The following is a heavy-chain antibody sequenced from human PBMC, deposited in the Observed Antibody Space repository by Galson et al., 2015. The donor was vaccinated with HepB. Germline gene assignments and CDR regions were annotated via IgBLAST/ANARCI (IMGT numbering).Heavy chain of an antibody. CDR3: ARERDITMVRGVIRNYYYYYGMDV. CDR2: IIPIFGTA. V-gene: IGHV1-69*13. J-gene: IGHJ6*02. D-gene: IGHD3-10*01. CDR1: GGTFSSYA. Sequence: SVKVSCKASGGTFSSYAISWVRQAPGQGLEWMGGIIPIFGTANYAQKFQGRVTITADESTSTAYMELSSLRSEDTAVYYCARERDITMVRGVIRNYYYYYGMDVWGQGTTVTVSS.